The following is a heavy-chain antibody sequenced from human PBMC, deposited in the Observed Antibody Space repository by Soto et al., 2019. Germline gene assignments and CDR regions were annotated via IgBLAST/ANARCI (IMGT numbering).Heavy chain of an antibody. Sequence: SETLCLTCNVSGGSISDFYWSWIRQSPGKRLEWIGYLYYTGSTNYNPALKSRVTISLDTSKNQFSLKVRSLTSDDTAVYYCARDGVAATTGISGYWGQGTLVTVSS. CDR1: GGSISDFY. CDR3: ARDGVAATTGISGY. CDR2: LYYTGST. D-gene: IGHD4-4*01. J-gene: IGHJ4*02. V-gene: IGHV4-59*01.